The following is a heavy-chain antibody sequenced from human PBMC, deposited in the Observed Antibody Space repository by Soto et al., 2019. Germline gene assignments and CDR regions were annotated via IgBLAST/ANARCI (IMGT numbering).Heavy chain of an antibody. D-gene: IGHD5-12*01. CDR2: ISYDGSNK. V-gene: IGHV3-30-3*01. CDR1: GFTFSSYS. J-gene: IGHJ4*02. CDR3: ARVRYSGYDFQREFDY. Sequence: GGSLRLSCAASGFTFSSYSMHWVRQAPGKGLEWVAVISYDGSNKYYADSVKGRFTISRDNSKNALYMQMNSLRAEDTAVYYCARVRYSGYDFQREFDYWGQGTLVTVSS.